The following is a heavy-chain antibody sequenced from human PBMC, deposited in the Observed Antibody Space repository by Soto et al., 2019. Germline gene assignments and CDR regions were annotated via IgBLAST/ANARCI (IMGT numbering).Heavy chain of an antibody. CDR2: INEDSTYI. CDR3: VRDFGRYFRSGYMDV. D-gene: IGHD3-9*01. V-gene: IGHV3-21*02. CDR1: GFTFSAFS. J-gene: IGHJ6*03. Sequence: EVRLVESGGGLVKPGRSLRLSCAASGFTFSAFSMHWVRQAPGKGLEWLSYINEDSTYIYYGDSVRGRSTISSDNAKDSLYLQIDSLRAEDTAVYYCVRDFGRYFRSGYMDVWGDGATVIVS.